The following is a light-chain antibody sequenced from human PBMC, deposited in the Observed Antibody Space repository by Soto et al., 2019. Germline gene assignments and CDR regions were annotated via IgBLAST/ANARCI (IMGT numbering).Light chain of an antibody. Sequence: EIAMTQSPATRSVSPGERATLSWRASQSVSRKLAWYQQKRGQAPRLLIYGASTRATGIPARFSGSGSGTEFTLTLSSLKYEDFAVYYCQQYNNWTRTFGQGTKVDIK. CDR1: QSVSRK. CDR2: GAS. V-gene: IGKV3-15*01. CDR3: QQYNNWTRT. J-gene: IGKJ1*01.